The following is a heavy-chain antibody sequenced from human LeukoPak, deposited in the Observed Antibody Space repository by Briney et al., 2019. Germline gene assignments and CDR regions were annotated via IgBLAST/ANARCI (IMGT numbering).Heavy chain of an antibody. V-gene: IGHV1-18*01. Sequence: ASVKVSCKASGYTSTSYGISWVRQAPGQGLEWMGWISAYNGNTNYAQKLQGRVTMTTDTSTSTAYMELRSLRSDDTAVYYCARDRGEYGDHYFDYWGQGTLVTVSS. CDR2: ISAYNGNT. D-gene: IGHD4-17*01. CDR1: GYTSTSYG. J-gene: IGHJ4*02. CDR3: ARDRGEYGDHYFDY.